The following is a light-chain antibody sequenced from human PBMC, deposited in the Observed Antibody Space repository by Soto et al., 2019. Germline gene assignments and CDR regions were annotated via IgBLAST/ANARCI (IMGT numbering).Light chain of an antibody. CDR2: DAS. CDR3: QQFDDWPT. Sequence: EIVMTQSPATLSVSPGERVSLSCRASQSIYEKLAWYQQKPGQTPRLLIYDASTRATGISGSFSGSGSGTEFTLTISSLQSEDFAVYYCQQFDDWPTFGQGTKVDIK. V-gene: IGKV3-15*01. J-gene: IGKJ1*01. CDR1: QSIYEK.